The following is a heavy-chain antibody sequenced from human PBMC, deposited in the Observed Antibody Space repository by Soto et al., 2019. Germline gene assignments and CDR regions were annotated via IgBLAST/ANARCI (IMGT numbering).Heavy chain of an antibody. CDR2: ISAYNGNT. Sequence: SDKVSYKASCYTFTSYGISWVRQAPVQGLEWMGWISAYNGNTNYAQKLQGRVTMTTDTSTSTAYMELRSLRSDDTAVYYCAREIAARPPGDDRKYNWFDSWGQGTLVTVS. J-gene: IGHJ5*01. CDR3: AREIAARPPGDDRKYNWFDS. CDR1: CYTFTSYG. V-gene: IGHV1-18*04. D-gene: IGHD6-6*01.